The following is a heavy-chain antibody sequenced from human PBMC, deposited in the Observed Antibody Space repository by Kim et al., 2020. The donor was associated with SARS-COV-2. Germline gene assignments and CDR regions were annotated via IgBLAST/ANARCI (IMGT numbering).Heavy chain of an antibody. CDR2: ST. D-gene: IGHD2-15*01. V-gene: IGHV3-74*01. CDR3: ARAGSGGSFPT. Sequence: STAYADSMKGQLTSSRDNAKNTMSLQMNSLRADDTAVYYCARAGSGGSFPTWGQGTLATVSS. J-gene: IGHJ5*02.